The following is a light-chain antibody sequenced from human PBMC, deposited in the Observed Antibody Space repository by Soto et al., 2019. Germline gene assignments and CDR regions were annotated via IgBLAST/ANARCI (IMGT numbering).Light chain of an antibody. CDR2: DTS. Sequence: EIVMTQSPATRSVSPVERATLSFRASQSVSHKLAWYQQKPGQAPRLLIYDTSIRATGIPARFSGSGSGTEFTLTISSLQSEDFAVYYCQHYNNWPPITFGQGTRLEIK. CDR1: QSVSHK. CDR3: QHYNNWPPIT. J-gene: IGKJ5*01. V-gene: IGKV3-15*01.